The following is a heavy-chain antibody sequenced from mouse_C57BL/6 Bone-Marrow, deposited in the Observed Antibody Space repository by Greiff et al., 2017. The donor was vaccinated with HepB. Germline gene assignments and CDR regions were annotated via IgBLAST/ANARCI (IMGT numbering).Heavy chain of an antibody. Sequence: VQLQQPGAELVRPGSSVKLSCKASGYTFTSYWMAWVKQRPGQGLEWIGNIYPSDSETHYNQKFKDKATLTVDKSSSTAYMQLSSLTSEDSAVYYCATPEVLRSRVRRPHWYFDVWGTGTTVTVSS. CDR1: GYTFTSYW. CDR3: ATPEVLRSRVRRPHWYFDV. CDR2: IYPSDSET. V-gene: IGHV1-61*01. D-gene: IGHD1-1*01. J-gene: IGHJ1*03.